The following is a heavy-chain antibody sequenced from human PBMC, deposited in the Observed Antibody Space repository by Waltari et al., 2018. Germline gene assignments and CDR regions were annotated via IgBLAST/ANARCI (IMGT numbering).Heavy chain of an antibody. Sequence: QVQLQESGPGLVKPSQTLSLTCTVSGGSISSGSYYWSWIRQPAGKGLEWIGRIYTSGSTNYNPSLKSRVTISVDTSKNQFSLKLSSVTAADTAVYYCARVPVQTADAFDIWGQGTMVTVSS. J-gene: IGHJ3*02. CDR2: IYTSGST. CDR1: GGSISSGSYY. V-gene: IGHV4-61*02. CDR3: ARVPVQTADAFDI.